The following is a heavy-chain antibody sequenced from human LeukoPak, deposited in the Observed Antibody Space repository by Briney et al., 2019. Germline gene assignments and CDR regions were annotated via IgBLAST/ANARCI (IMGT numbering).Heavy chain of an antibody. CDR2: MNPNSGNT. Sequence: ASLKVSCKASGYTFTSYDISWVRQAPGQGLEWMGLMNPNSGNTGYAQKFQGRVIMTRDTSISTAYMELSSLTSEDTAVYYCARGPHNNSWGQGKLFSVSS. CDR3: ARGPHNNS. V-gene: IGHV1-8*02. D-gene: IGHD1/OR15-1a*01. J-gene: IGHJ3*01. CDR1: GYTFTSYD.